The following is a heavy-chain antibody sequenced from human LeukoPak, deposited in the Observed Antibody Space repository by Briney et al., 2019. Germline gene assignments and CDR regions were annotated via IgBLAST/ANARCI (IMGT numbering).Heavy chain of an antibody. CDR3: ARDYADYVGYFFFDY. D-gene: IGHD4-17*01. CDR1: GFTFNNYA. Sequence: GGSLRLSCAASGFTFNNYAMNWVRQAPGKGLEWVSSISGGGQTTYYAASAKGRFTISRDNSQNTLYLQMNSLRAEDTAVYYCARDYADYVGYFFFDYWGQGTLVTVSS. CDR2: ISGGGQTT. V-gene: IGHV3-23*01. J-gene: IGHJ4*02.